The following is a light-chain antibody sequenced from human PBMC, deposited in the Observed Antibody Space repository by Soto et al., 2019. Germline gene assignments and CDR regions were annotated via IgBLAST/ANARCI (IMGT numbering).Light chain of an antibody. V-gene: IGKV1-39*01. J-gene: IGKJ3*01. CDR3: KQSYSTPIFT. Sequence: DIQMTQSPSSLSASVGDRVTITCRASQSISSYLNWYQQKPGKAPKLLIYAASSLQSGVPSRFSGSGSGTDFTLTISSLQPEDCATYYCKQSYSTPIFTFGPGTKVDIK. CDR2: AAS. CDR1: QSISSY.